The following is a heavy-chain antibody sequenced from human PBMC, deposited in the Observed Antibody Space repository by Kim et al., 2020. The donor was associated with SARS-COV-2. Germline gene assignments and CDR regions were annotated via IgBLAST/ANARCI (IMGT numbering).Heavy chain of an antibody. Sequence: GGSLRLSCAASGFTFSSYSMNWVRHAPGKGLEWVSSISSSSSYIYYADSVKGRFTISRDNAKNSLYLQMNSLRAEDTAVYYCARERLGTAMGYSMDVWGQGTTVTVSS. CDR1: GFTFSSYS. V-gene: IGHV3-21*01. CDR2: ISSSSSYI. J-gene: IGHJ6*02. D-gene: IGHD5-18*01. CDR3: ARERLGTAMGYSMDV.